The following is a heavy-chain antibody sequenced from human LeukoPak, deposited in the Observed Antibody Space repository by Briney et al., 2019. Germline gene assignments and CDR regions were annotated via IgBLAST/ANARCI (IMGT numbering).Heavy chain of an antibody. CDR2: IFYSGRT. V-gene: IGHV4-59*08. CDR1: GDSFSRYY. D-gene: IGHD3-10*01. CDR3: AGQGGYPGSGSYYSSYYYYYYGMDV. J-gene: IGHJ6*02. Sequence: TSETLSLTCTVSGDSFSRYYWSWIRQPPGKGLEWIGWIFYSGRTHYNPSLRSRVTISVDTSKNQFSLKLSSVTAADTAVYYCAGQGGYPGSGSYYSSYYYYYYGMDVWGQGTTVTVSS.